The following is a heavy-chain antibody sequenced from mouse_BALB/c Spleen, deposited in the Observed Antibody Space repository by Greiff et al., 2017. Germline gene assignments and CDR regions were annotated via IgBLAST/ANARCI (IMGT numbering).Heavy chain of an antibody. J-gene: IGHJ1*01. V-gene: IGHV1-55*01. Sequence: QVQLQQPGAELVKPGTSVKLSCKASGYNFTSYWINWVKLRPGQGLEWIGDIYPGSGSTNYNEKFKSKATLTVDTSSSTAYMQLSSLASEDSALYYCATYYRYWYFDVWGAGTTVTVSS. CDR2: IYPGSGST. D-gene: IGHD2-14*01. CDR3: ATYYRYWYFDV. CDR1: GYNFTSYW.